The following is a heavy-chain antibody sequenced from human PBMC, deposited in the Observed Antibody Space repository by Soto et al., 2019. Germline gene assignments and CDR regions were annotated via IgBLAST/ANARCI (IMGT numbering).Heavy chain of an antibody. CDR2: INPSGGST. CDR3: CTDGTEDYYYYYMDV. J-gene: IGHJ6*03. CDR1: GYTFTSYY. Sequence: ASVKVSCKASGYTFTSYYMHWVRQAPGQGLEWMGIINPSGGSTSYAQKFQGRVTMTRDTSTSTVYMELSSLRSEDTAVYYWCTDGTEDYYYYYMDVGGKGTTVTVSS. V-gene: IGHV1-46*03. D-gene: IGHD1-1*01.